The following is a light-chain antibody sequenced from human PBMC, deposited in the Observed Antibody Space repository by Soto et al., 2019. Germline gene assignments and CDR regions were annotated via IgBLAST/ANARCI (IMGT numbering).Light chain of an antibody. CDR1: QSVRSNF. V-gene: IGKV3-20*01. J-gene: IGKJ2*01. Sequence: EMVLTQSPGTLSLSQGDTATLSCRASQSVRSNFLAWYQHKPGQAPRLLIHDAYSRATGIPDTFSGSGSDRDFTLTISRLEPDDCAVDYGQQYAGSPRTSGQGTKLVIK. CDR2: DAY. CDR3: QQYAGSPRT.